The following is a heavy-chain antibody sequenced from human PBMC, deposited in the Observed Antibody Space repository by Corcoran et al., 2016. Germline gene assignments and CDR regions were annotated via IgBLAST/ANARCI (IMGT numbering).Heavy chain of an antibody. CDR3: AKEQNYAWHDYGMDV. CDR1: GFTFSSYG. V-gene: IGHV3-30*18. Sequence: QVQLVESGGGVVQPGRSLRLSCAASGFTFSSYGMHWVRQAPGKGLEWVAVISYDGSNKYYADSVKGRFTISRDNSKNTLYLQMNSLSAEDTAVYYCAKEQNYAWHDYGMDVWGQGTTVTVSS. CDR2: ISYDGSNK. J-gene: IGHJ6*02. D-gene: IGHD1-7*01.